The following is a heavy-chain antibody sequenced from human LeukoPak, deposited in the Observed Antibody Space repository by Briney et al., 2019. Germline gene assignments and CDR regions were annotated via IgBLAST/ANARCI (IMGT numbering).Heavy chain of an antibody. V-gene: IGHV4-4*09. Sequence: SETLSLTCTVSGGSISGGYWSWIRQPPGKGLEWIGYIYTSGSTNYNPSLKSRVTISVDTSKNQFSLKLSSVTAADTAVYYCARATVVPAMDVWGKGTTVTVSS. D-gene: IGHD2-2*01. CDR3: ARATVVPAMDV. CDR1: GGSISGGY. CDR2: IYTSGST. J-gene: IGHJ6*03.